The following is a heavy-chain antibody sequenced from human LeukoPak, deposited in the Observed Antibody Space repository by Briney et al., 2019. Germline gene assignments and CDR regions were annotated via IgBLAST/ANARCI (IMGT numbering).Heavy chain of an antibody. CDR1: GGTFSDYA. CDR2: FIPVLGTA. J-gene: IGHJ6*04. D-gene: IGHD2-8*01. Sequence: SVKVSCKASGGTFSDYALNWVRQAPGQGLEWMGVFIPVLGTANSTRNFQDRVSITADISTHTVYMELSSLKSEDTAVYFCAGIPVFGVVLHQEPVWGKGTTVTVSS. CDR3: AGIPVFGVVLHQEPV. V-gene: IGHV1-69*10.